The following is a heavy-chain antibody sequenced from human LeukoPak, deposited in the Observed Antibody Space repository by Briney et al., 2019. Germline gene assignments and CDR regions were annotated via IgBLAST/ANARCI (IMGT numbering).Heavy chain of an antibody. CDR2: ISGSGGST. CDR1: GFTFSSYA. J-gene: IGHJ4*02. Sequence: GGSLRLSCAASGFTFSSYAMSWVRQAPGKGLEWVSAISGSGGSTYYADSVKGRFTISRDNSKNTLYLQMNSLRAEDTAVYYCAKAREAWNGYSHFDYWGQGTLVTVSS. D-gene: IGHD3-3*01. V-gene: IGHV3-23*01. CDR3: AKAREAWNGYSHFDY.